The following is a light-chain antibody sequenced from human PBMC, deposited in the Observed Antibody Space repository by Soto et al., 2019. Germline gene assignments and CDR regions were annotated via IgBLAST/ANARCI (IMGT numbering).Light chain of an antibody. CDR1: KSVSSN. CDR2: DAS. Sequence: EIVLTQSPATLSLSPGERATLSCRASKSVSSNLAWYQHKPGQPPRLLIYDASTRATGIPARFSGSGSGTDFTLTISSLEPEDFAVYYCQQRSIRPLMYTFGQGTKLEIK. CDR3: QQRSIRPLMYT. J-gene: IGKJ2*01. V-gene: IGKV3-11*01.